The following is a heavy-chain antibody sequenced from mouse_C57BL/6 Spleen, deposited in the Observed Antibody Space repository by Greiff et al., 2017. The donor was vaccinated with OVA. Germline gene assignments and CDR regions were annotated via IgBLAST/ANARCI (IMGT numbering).Heavy chain of an antibody. V-gene: IGHV1-69*01. CDR3: ARGGSMDY. CDR2: IDPSDSYT. CDR1: GYTFTSYW. J-gene: IGHJ4*01. Sequence: QVQLQQPGAELVMPGASVKLSCKASGYTFTSYWMHWVKQRPGQGLEWIGEIDPSDSYTNYNQKFKGKSTLTVDNSSSTAYMQLSSLTSEDSAVYYCARGGSMDYWGQGTSVTVSS.